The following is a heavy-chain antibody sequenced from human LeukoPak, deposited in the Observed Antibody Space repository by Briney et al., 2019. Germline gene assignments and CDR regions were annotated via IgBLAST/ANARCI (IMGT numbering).Heavy chain of an antibody. V-gene: IGHV3-7*01. Sequence: GGSLRLSCVASGFSFTNYWMTWVRQAPGKGLEWVANIKQDGSEESYVDSVKGRFTISRDNARNSLYLQMDSLRVGDTAVYYCASNSSGLGFDLWGRGTLVTVSS. CDR2: IKQDGSEE. J-gene: IGHJ2*01. D-gene: IGHD6-19*01. CDR3: ASNSSGLGFDL. CDR1: GFSFTNYW.